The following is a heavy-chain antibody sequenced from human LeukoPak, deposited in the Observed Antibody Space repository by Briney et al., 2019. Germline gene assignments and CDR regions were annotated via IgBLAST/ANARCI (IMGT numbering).Heavy chain of an antibody. CDR1: GGSISSYY. D-gene: IGHD3-16*01. CDR3: AREGLREPGLPSRKEDAFDI. CDR2: IYYSGST. Sequence: PSETLSLTCTVSGGSISSYYWSWIRQPPGKGLEWIGYIYYSGSTNYNPSLKSRVTISVDTSKNQFSLKLSSVTAADTAVYYCAREGLREPGLPSRKEDAFDIWGQGTMVTVSS. V-gene: IGHV4-59*01. J-gene: IGHJ3*02.